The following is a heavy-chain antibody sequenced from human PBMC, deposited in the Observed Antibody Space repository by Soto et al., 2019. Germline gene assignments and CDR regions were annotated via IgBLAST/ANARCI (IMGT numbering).Heavy chain of an antibody. J-gene: IGHJ6*03. CDR1: GYSFTSYW. V-gene: IGHV5-51*01. D-gene: IGHD5-18*01. Sequence: GESLKISCKGSGYSFTSYWIGWVRQMPGKGLEWMGIIYPGDSDTRYSPSFQGQVTISADKSISTAYLQWSSLKASDTAMYYCASRGYSYGGHYYYMDVWGKGTMVTVSS. CDR3: ASRGYSYGGHYYYMDV. CDR2: IYPGDSDT.